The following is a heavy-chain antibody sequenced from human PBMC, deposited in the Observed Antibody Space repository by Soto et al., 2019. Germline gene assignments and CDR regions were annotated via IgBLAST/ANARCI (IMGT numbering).Heavy chain of an antibody. CDR1: GFTFSSYG. CDR3: AKGPAIVLVPAAMNDYYGMDV. V-gene: IGHV3-30*18. J-gene: IGHJ6*02. D-gene: IGHD2-2*01. Sequence: QVQLVESGGGVVQPGRSLRLSCAASGFTFSSYGMHWVRQAPGEGLEWVALISYDGSNKYYADSVKGRFTISRDYSKNTLYLQMNRLRAEDTAVYYCAKGPAIVLVPAAMNDYYGMDVWGQGTTVTVSS. CDR2: ISYDGSNK.